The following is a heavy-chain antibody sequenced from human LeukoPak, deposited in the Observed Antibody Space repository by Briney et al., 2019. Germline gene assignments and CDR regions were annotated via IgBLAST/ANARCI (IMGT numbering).Heavy chain of an antibody. CDR2: INWNGGST. Sequence: GGSLSLSCAASGFTFDDYGMSWVRQAPGKGLEWVSGINWNGGSTVYADSVKGRFTISRDNAKNSLYLQMNSLRAEDTALYYCARGGDYGDYGNWYFDLWGRGTLVTVSS. CDR1: GFTFDDYG. J-gene: IGHJ2*01. D-gene: IGHD4-17*01. V-gene: IGHV3-20*04. CDR3: ARGGDYGDYGNWYFDL.